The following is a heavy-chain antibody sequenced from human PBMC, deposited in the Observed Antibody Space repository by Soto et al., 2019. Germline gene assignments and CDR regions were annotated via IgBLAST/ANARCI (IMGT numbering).Heavy chain of an antibody. D-gene: IGHD6-19*01. V-gene: IGHV4-30-2*01. CDR2: IYHSGST. CDR1: GGSISSAGYS. CDR3: ARGAVSGTRRMDY. Sequence: QLQLQESGSGVVKPSQTLSLTCGVSGGSISSAGYSWNWIRQPPGKGLEWIGYIYHSGSTYYNPSLKSRVTISIDRSKNQFSLKLSSVTAADTAVYYCARGAVSGTRRMDYWGQGTLVTVSS. J-gene: IGHJ4*02.